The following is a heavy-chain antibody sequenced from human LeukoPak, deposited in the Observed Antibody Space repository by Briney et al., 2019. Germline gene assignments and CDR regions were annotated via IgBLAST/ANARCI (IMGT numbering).Heavy chain of an antibody. D-gene: IGHD4-23*01. CDR1: GFTFSSYG. CDR3: ARDSRQGLLRWYFDY. J-gene: IGHJ4*02. Sequence: GGSLRLSCAASGFTFSSYGMHWVRQAPGKGLEGVAVIWYDGSNKYYADSVKGRFTISRDNSKNTLHLQMNSLRAEDTAVYYCARDSRQGLLRWYFDYWGQGTLVTVSS. CDR2: IWYDGSNK. V-gene: IGHV3-33*01.